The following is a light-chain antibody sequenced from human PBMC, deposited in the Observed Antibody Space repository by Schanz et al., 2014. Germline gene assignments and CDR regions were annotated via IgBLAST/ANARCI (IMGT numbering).Light chain of an antibody. V-gene: IGLV1-47*02. Sequence: QSVLTQPPSASATPGQRVTISCSGSTSNIGSNYVYWYQQLPGTAPKLLIYSNNERPSGVPDRFSGSKSATSASLAISGLRSEDEADYYCAAWDDDLLFGGGTKLTVL. J-gene: IGLJ2*01. CDR2: SNN. CDR1: TSNIGSNY. CDR3: AAWDDDLL.